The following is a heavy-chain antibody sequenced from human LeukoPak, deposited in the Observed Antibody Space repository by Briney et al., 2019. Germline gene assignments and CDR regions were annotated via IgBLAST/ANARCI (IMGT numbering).Heavy chain of an antibody. CDR3: ARDGRHRHYYDSSGFYGSWFDP. CDR2: ISGYNGNT. J-gene: IGHJ5*02. D-gene: IGHD3-22*01. CDR1: GYTFTSYG. V-gene: IGHV1-18*01. Sequence: ASVKVSCKASGYTFTSYGISWVRQAPGQGLEWMGWISGYNGNTKNAQKLQGRVTMTTDTSTSTAYMELRSLRSDDTAVYYCARDGRHRHYYDSSGFYGSWFDPWGQGTLVTVSS.